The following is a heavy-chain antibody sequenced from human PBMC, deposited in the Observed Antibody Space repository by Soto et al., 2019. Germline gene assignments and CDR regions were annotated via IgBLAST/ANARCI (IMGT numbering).Heavy chain of an antibody. V-gene: IGHV4-31*03. Sequence: QVQLQESGPGLVKPSQTLSLTCTVSGGSISSGGYYWSWIRQHPGKGLEWIGYSYYSGSTYYNPSLKSRVTISVDTSKNQFSLKLSSVTAADTAVYYCARDQEGVNYLDYWGQGTLVTVSS. D-gene: IGHD6-13*01. CDR1: GGSISSGGYY. CDR2: SYYSGST. CDR3: ARDQEGVNYLDY. J-gene: IGHJ4*02.